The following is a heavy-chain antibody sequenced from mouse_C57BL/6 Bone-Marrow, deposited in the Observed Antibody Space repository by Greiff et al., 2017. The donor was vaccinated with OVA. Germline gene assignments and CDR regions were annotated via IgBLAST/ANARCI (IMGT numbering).Heavy chain of an antibody. CDR1: GFTFSDYY. CDR2: INYDGSST. J-gene: IGHJ1*03. Sequence: EVKVEESEGGLVQPGSSMKLSCTASGFTFSDYYMAWVRQVPEKGLEWVANINYDGSSTYYLDSLKSRFIISRDNAKNILYLQMSSLKSEDTATYYCARDNGSSYVWYFDVWGTGTTVTVSS. D-gene: IGHD1-1*01. V-gene: IGHV5-16*01. CDR3: ARDNGSSYVWYFDV.